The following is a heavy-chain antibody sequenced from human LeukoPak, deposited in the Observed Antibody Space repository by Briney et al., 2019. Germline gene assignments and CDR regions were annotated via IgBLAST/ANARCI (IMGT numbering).Heavy chain of an antibody. Sequence: ASVKVSCKASGYTFTDYYMHWVRQAPGQGPEWMGWINPNRGGTNYAQKFQGRVTMARDTSIRTAYMELSSLRSDDTAVYYCARRGHIEAVAMNWFDPWGQGTLVTVSS. V-gene: IGHV1-2*02. J-gene: IGHJ5*02. CDR1: GYTFTDYY. CDR3: ARRGHIEAVAMNWFDP. CDR2: INPNRGGT. D-gene: IGHD2-2*01.